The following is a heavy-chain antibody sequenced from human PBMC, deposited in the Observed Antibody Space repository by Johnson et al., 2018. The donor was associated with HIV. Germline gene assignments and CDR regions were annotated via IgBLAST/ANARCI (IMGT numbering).Heavy chain of an antibody. CDR2: IWYDGSNE. D-gene: IGHD1-14*01. CDR3: AKVGTGDTSSSVGAFDI. V-gene: IGHV3-33*06. CDR1: GFSFRKYG. J-gene: IGHJ3*02. Sequence: QEKLVESGGGVVQPGRSLRLSCAASGFSFRKYGIHWVRQAPGKGLEWVAVIWYDGSNEYYADSVKGRFTISRDNSKNTLDLQMNSRRVEDTAVYYCAKVGTGDTSSSVGAFDIWGQGTMVTVSS.